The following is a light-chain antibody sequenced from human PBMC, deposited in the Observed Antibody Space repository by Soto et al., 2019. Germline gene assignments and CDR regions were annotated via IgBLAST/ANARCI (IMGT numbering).Light chain of an antibody. CDR3: QEHNGDLPVA. Sequence: DIQMTQSPSSLSASVGDRVTITCRSSQAIYPSVAWYQQKPGQVPKLLIYAASTLHSGVPSRFSGSGSGTHFTLTITGLQPEDVATYFCQEHNGDLPVAFGPGTTVDV. J-gene: IGKJ3*01. CDR2: AAS. CDR1: QAIYPS. V-gene: IGKV1-27*01.